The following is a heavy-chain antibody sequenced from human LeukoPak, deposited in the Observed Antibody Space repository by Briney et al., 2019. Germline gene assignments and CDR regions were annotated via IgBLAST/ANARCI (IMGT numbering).Heavy chain of an antibody. CDR2: NYSSGAT. CDR3: ARDEQGNGSFDY. CDR1: GFTVSDNY. V-gene: IGHV3-66*03. D-gene: IGHD1/OR15-1a*01. J-gene: IGHJ4*02. Sequence: GGSLRLSCAVSGFTVSDNYMSWVRQAPGKGLEWVSINYSSGATYYAESVKGRFTVSRDNSKNTLFLQMNSLRGEDTAVYYCARDEQGNGSFDYWGQGTLVTVSS.